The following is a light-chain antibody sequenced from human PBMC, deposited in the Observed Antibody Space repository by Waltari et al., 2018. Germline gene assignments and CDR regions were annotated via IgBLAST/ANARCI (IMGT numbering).Light chain of an antibody. V-gene: IGLV3-19*01. CDR3: GSRDSNGDVI. CDR2: GKN. J-gene: IGLJ2*01. CDR1: ILRTYY. Sequence: SSELTQDPAVSVALGQTVRISCQGDILRTYYPNWCQQKPGQAPILVIYGKNNRPSGIPARFPASTSGDTASFTITGAQAEDEAVYYCGSRDSNGDVIFGGGTKLTVL.